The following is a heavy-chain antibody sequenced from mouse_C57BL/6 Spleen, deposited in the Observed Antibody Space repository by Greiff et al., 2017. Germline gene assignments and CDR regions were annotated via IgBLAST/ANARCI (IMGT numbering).Heavy chain of an antibody. CDR2: IYPGNSDT. D-gene: IGHD1-1*01. Sequence: VQLQQSGTVLARPGASVKMSCKTSGYTFTSYWMHWVKQRPGQGLEWIGAIYPGNSDTSYNQKFKGKAKLTAVTSASTAYMELSSLTNEDSAVYYCTRSSITTVAYYYAMDYWGQGTSVTVSS. V-gene: IGHV1-5*01. J-gene: IGHJ4*01. CDR3: TRSSITTVAYYYAMDY. CDR1: GYTFTSYW.